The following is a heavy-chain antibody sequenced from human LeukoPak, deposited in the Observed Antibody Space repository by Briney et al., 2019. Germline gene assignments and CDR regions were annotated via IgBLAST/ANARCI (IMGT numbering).Heavy chain of an antibody. V-gene: IGHV3-7*01. CDR2: IKQDGREK. D-gene: IGHD4-23*01. CDR3: ARVPGVTRYFDS. Sequence: GGSLRLSCAASGFTFTCCWMSWVRQTPGKGLEWVASIKQDGREKFYADSVKGRFTISRDNAKNSLYLQVNSLRAEDTAVYFCARVPGVTRYFDSWGQGGLVPVSS. CDR1: GFTFTCCW. J-gene: IGHJ4*02.